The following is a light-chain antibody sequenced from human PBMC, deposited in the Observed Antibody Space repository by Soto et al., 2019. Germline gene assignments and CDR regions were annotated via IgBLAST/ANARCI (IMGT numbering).Light chain of an antibody. Sequence: DIPMTQSPSSLSASVGDKITITCQASQDISNSLNWYQQKPGKAPKLLIYDASNLETGVQSRFTGSGSGTDFTLTISHLQPEDIETYLCYHHHLHPPRTFGPGNKGEI. CDR2: DAS. V-gene: IGKV1-33*01. CDR1: QDISNS. CDR3: YHHHLHPPRT. J-gene: IGKJ1*01.